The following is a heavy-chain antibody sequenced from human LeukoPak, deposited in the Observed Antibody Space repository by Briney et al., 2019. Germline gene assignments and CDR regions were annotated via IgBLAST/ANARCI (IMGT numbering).Heavy chain of an antibody. CDR3: ARALPPLRYYDSSGYPDAFDI. D-gene: IGHD3-22*01. CDR2: ISSSSSYI. CDR1: GFTFSSYS. J-gene: IGHJ3*02. Sequence: GGSLRLSCAASGFTFSSYSMNWVRQGPGKGLEWVSSISSSSSYIYYADSVKGRFTISRDNAKNSLYLQMNSLRAEDTAVYYCARALPPLRYYDSSGYPDAFDIWGQGTMVTVSS. V-gene: IGHV3-21*01.